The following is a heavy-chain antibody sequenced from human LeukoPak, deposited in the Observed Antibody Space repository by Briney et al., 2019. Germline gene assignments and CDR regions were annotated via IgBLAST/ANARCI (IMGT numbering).Heavy chain of an antibody. J-gene: IGHJ4*02. CDR2: ISGSGGST. V-gene: IGHV3-23*01. D-gene: IGHD3-10*01. CDR1: GFTFSSYA. Sequence: GGSLRLSCAASGFTFSSYAMSWVRQAPGKGLEWVSAISGSGGSTYYADSVKGRFTISRDNSKNTPYLQMNSLRAEDTAVYYCAKDTRVGELFFDYWGQGTLVTVSS. CDR3: AKDTRVGELFFDY.